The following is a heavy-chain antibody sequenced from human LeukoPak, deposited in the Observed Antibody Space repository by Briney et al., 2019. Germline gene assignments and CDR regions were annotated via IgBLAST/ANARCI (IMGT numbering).Heavy chain of an antibody. CDR2: IIPIFGTA. D-gene: IGHD2-2*01. Sequence: SVKVSCKASGGTFSSYAISWVRQAPGQGLEWMGGIIPIFGTANYAQKFQGRVTITTDESTSTAYMELSSLRSEDTAVYCCARDHRSCSSTSCYRPHNWFDPWGQGTLVTVSS. CDR1: GGTFSSYA. V-gene: IGHV1-69*05. CDR3: ARDHRSCSSTSCYRPHNWFDP. J-gene: IGHJ5*02.